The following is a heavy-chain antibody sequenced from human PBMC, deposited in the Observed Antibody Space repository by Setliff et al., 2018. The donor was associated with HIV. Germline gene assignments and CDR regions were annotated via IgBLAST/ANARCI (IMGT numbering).Heavy chain of an antibody. D-gene: IGHD1-26*01. CDR1: GGSISISNFY. CDR2: INNSGRI. V-gene: IGHV4-31*02. Sequence: KTSETLSLTCSVSGGSISISNFYWTWIRQHPGKGLEWIAYINNSGRIYYNPSLKSRVTISVDTSKNQFSLKLSSVTAADTAVYYCARDLREVGGGSYADYWGQGTLVTVSS. CDR3: ARDLREVGGGSYADY. J-gene: IGHJ4*02.